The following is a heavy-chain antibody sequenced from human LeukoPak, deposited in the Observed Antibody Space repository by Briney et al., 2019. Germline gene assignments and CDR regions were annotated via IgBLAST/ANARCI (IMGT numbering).Heavy chain of an antibody. D-gene: IGHD6-13*01. CDR2: IIPIFGTA. J-gene: IGHJ4*02. Sequence: SVKVSCKASGYTFTSYDINWVRQAPGQGLEWMGGIIPIFGTANYAQKFQGRVTITADESTSTAYMELSSLRSEDTAVYYCARGVAAAGDFDYWGQGTLVTVSS. CDR1: GYTFTSYD. V-gene: IGHV1-69*13. CDR3: ARGVAAAGDFDY.